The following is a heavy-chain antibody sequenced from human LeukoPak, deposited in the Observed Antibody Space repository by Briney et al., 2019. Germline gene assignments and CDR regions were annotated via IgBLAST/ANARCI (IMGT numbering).Heavy chain of an antibody. CDR3: VRDSDYQRNSGGRYAHYDALDI. J-gene: IGHJ3*02. D-gene: IGHD2-21*01. CDR2: IKADGSVK. Sequence: QSGGSLRLSCAASGFTFSTSWRSWVRQAPGKGLEWVANIKADGSVKHYVDSMEGRFTIARDNARDSLYLQMNSLRAEDTAIYYCVRDSDYQRNSGGRYAHYDALDIWGHGTMVTVSS. CDR1: GFTFSTSW. V-gene: IGHV3-7*01.